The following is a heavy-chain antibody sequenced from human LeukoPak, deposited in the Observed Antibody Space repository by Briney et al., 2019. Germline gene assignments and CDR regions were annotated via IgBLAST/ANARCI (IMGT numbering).Heavy chain of an antibody. J-gene: IGHJ6*02. CDR3: AKDVGSGSGYYYYGMDV. CDR1: GFTFSSYG. Sequence: PGRSLRLSCAASGFTFSSYGMHWVRQAPGEGLEWVAVISYDGSNKYYADSVKGRFTISRDNSKNTLYLQMNSLRAEDTAVYYCAKDVGSGSGYYYYGMDVWGQGTTVTVSS. V-gene: IGHV3-30*18. CDR2: ISYDGSNK. D-gene: IGHD6-19*01.